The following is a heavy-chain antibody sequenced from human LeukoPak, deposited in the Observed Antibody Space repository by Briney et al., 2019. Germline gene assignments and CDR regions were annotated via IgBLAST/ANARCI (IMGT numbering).Heavy chain of an antibody. Sequence: SETLSLTCTVSGGSISSYYWSWIRQPPGKGLEWIGYIYYSGSTNYNPSLKSRATISVDTSKNQFSLKLSSVTAADTAVYYCARGGGYCSGGSCYEGRYYYYGMDVWGQGTTVTVSS. J-gene: IGHJ6*01. CDR3: ARGGGYCSGGSCYEGRYYYYGMDV. V-gene: IGHV4-59*01. CDR2: IYYSGST. CDR1: GGSISSYY. D-gene: IGHD2-15*01.